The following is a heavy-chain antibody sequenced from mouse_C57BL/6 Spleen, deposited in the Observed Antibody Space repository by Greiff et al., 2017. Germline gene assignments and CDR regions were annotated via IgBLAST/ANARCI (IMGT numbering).Heavy chain of an antibody. Sequence: VQLQQSGPELVKPGASVKMSCKASGYTFTDYNMHWVKQSHGKSLEWIGYINPNNGGTSYNQKFKGKATLTVNKSSSTAYMELRSLTSEDSAVYYCARYYGSSRYYFDYWGQGTTLTVSS. J-gene: IGHJ2*01. CDR2: INPNNGGT. V-gene: IGHV1-22*01. D-gene: IGHD1-1*01. CDR1: GYTFTDYN. CDR3: ARYYGSSRYYFDY.